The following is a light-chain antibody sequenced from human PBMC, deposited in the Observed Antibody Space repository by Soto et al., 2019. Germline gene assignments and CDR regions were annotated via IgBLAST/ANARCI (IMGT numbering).Light chain of an antibody. CDR1: SSDVDSYNH. J-gene: IGLJ1*01. CDR2: EVT. V-gene: IGLV2-14*01. CDR3: ISYTGSSTSYV. Sequence: QSALTQPASVSGSPGQSITISCSGTSSDVDSYNHVAWYQQFPGKTPKLIIYEVTYRPSGVSHRFSASKSGNTASLTISGLQAEDEADYYCISYTGSSTSYVFGTGTKVTVL.